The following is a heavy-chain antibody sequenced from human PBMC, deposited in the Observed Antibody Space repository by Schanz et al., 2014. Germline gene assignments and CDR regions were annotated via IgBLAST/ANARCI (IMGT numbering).Heavy chain of an antibody. V-gene: IGHV1-2*06. CDR2: INPNSGGT. CDR3: AREGTVIRGLSGWFDP. CDR1: GYTFTDYH. Sequence: QVYLVQSGPEVAEPGASVKVSCKSSGYTFTDYHIHWVRQAPGQGLEYMGRINPNSGGTNFAQKFQGRVTMTRDTSISTVYMELSRLRSDDTAVYYCAREGTVIRGLSGWFDPWGQGTLVTVSS. J-gene: IGHJ5*02. D-gene: IGHD3-10*01.